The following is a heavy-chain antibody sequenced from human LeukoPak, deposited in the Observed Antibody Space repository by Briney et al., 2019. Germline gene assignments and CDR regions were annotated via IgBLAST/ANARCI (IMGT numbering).Heavy chain of an antibody. CDR1: GFTFSSHW. J-gene: IGHJ4*02. CDR3: ARGATYAYYFDL. Sequence: GGSLRLSCAASGFTFSSHWMHWVRQAPGKGLVWVSRIKSDGSSTNYADFVEGRFTISRDNAKSTVYLQINSLRAEDTAVYYCARGATYAYYFDLRGQGTLVTVSS. D-gene: IGHD1-26*01. CDR2: IKSDGSST. V-gene: IGHV3-74*01.